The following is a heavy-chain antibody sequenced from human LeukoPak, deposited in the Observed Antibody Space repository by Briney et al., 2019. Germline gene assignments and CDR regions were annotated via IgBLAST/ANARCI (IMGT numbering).Heavy chain of an antibody. Sequence: PGGSLRLSCAASGLTFSSYAMSWVRQAPGKGLEWVSAISGSGWTTYYADSVKGRFTISRDNSKNTLYLQTNSLRAEDTGLYYCAKGGLTTVPRGFDYWGQGIQVTVSS. CDR1: GLTFSSYA. CDR3: AKGGLTTVPRGFDY. V-gene: IGHV3-23*01. CDR2: ISGSGWTT. D-gene: IGHD4-17*01. J-gene: IGHJ4*02.